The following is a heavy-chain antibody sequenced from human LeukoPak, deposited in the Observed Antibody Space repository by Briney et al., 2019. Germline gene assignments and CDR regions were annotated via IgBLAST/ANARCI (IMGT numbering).Heavy chain of an antibody. CDR1: GFTFSNAW. CDR2: IKSKTDGGTT. CDR3: TTDPDGTLVYFYYYGMDV. D-gene: IGHD6-13*01. V-gene: IGHV3-15*01. Sequence: GGSLRLSCAASGFTFSNAWMSWVRQAPGKGLEWVGRIKSKTDGGTTDYAAPVKGRFTISRDDSKNTLYLQMNSLKTEDTAVYYCTTDPDGTLVYFYYYGMDVWGQGTTVTVSS. J-gene: IGHJ6*02.